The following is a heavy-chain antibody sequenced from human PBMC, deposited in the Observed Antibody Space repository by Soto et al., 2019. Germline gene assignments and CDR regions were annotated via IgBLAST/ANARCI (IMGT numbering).Heavy chain of an antibody. CDR2: IKSKSNGGTA. D-gene: IGHD2-15*01. J-gene: IGHJ2*01. CDR3: TTGRYFSDGGCYSYGYFDR. V-gene: IGHV3-15*01. CDR1: GLTFNNAW. Sequence: DVQLVESGGGLVKPGGSLRLSCAASGLTFNNAWMNWVRQAPGKGLEWVGRIKSKSNGGTADYAASVKGRFTISRDDSKATLFLQMNSLKTEDPAVYSCTTGRYFSDGGCYSYGYFDRWGRGTLVSVSS.